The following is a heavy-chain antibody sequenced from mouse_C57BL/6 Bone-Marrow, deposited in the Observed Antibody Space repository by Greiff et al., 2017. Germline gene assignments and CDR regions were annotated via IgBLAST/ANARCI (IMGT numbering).Heavy chain of an antibody. J-gene: IGHJ2*01. CDR2: IYPRSGNT. CDR3: ARFHYYYGSSYDEY. V-gene: IGHV1-81*01. Sequence: VQLVESGAELARPGASVKLSCKASGYTFTSYGISWVKQRTGQGLEWIGEIYPRSGNTYYNEKFKGKATLTADKSSSTAYMELRSLTSEDSAVYFCARFHYYYGSSYDEYWGQGTTLTVSS. D-gene: IGHD1-1*01. CDR1: GYTFTSYG.